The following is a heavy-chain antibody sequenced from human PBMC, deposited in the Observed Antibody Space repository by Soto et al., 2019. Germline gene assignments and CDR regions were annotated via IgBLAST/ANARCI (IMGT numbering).Heavy chain of an antibody. Sequence: PSETLSLTCTVSGGSISSYYWSWIRQPPGKGLEWIGYIYYSGSTNYNPSVKGRFTISRDNAKNTLYLQMNSLRAEDTATYYCAKGSSASSYSRLDLWGQGTLVTVSS. D-gene: IGHD2-2*01. CDR3: AKGSSASSYSRLDL. CDR2: IYYSGST. V-gene: IGHV4-59*12. J-gene: IGHJ5*02. CDR1: GGSISSYY.